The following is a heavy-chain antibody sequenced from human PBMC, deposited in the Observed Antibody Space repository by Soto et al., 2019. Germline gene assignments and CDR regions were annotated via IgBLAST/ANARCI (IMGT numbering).Heavy chain of an antibody. D-gene: IGHD3-16*01. CDR2: IYHDGNT. CDR1: GGSITNGAYY. V-gene: IGHV4-39*01. J-gene: IGHJ3*02. CDR3: ARWGSVRNYVFDI. Sequence: QLQLQESGPGLVKPSETLSLTCSVSGGSITNGAYYWGWIRQSPGRGLEWIGNIYHDGNTYYNPSLKSRVVVSVDTSRNQFSLKLSSVTTADTAVYYCARWGSVRNYVFDIWGQGTMVTISS.